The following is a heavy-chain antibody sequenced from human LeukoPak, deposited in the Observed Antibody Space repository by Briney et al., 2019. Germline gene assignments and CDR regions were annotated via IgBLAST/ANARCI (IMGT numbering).Heavy chain of an antibody. D-gene: IGHD2-2*01. V-gene: IGHV4-39*01. Sequence: SETLPLTCTVSGGSISSSSYYWGWIRQPPGKGLEWIGSIYYSGSTYYNPSLKSRVTISVDTSKNQFSLKLSSVTAADTAVYYGVTLGYCSSTSCYANWFDPWGQGTLVTVSS. CDR3: VTLGYCSSTSCYANWFDP. CDR1: GGSISSSSYY. CDR2: IYYSGST. J-gene: IGHJ5*02.